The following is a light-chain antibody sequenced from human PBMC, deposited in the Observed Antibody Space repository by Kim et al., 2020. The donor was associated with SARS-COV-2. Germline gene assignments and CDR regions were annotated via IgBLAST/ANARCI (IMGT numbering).Light chain of an antibody. CDR3: QQYGSSPLT. Sequence: SPGERVTLSCRASQSVSRNSLAWYQHKPGQAPRLLIYGASSRATDIPDRFSGSGSGTDFTLTITRLEPEDFAVYFCQQYGSSPLTFGGGTKVDIK. V-gene: IGKV3-20*01. CDR2: GAS. CDR1: QSVSRNS. J-gene: IGKJ4*01.